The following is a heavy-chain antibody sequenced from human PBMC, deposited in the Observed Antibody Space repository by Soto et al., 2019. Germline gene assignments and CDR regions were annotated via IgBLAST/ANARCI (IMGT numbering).Heavy chain of an antibody. J-gene: IGHJ6*02. CDR2: IWYDGSNK. V-gene: IGHV3-33*01. D-gene: IGHD1-7*01. Sequence: QVQLVESGGGVVQPGRSLRLSCAASGFTFSSYGMHWVRQAPGKGLEWVAVIWYDGSNKYYEDSVKGRFTISRDKSKNTLYLQMNSLRPEDTAVYYCARNWNYAYYYYGMDVWGQGTTVTVSS. CDR1: GFTFSSYG. CDR3: ARNWNYAYYYYGMDV.